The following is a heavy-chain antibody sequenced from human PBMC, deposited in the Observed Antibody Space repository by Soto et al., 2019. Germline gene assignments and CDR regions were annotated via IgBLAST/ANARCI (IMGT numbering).Heavy chain of an antibody. CDR3: ANGRYYYDSSGYFAY. J-gene: IGHJ4*02. V-gene: IGHV3-21*04. D-gene: IGHD3-22*01. CDR1: GFTFSSYN. Sequence: PGGSLRLSCAASGFTFSSYNMNWVRQAPGKGLEWVSSISSSSSYIYYADSVKGRSTISRDNAKNSLYLQMNSLRAEDTAVYYCANGRYYYDSSGYFAYWGQGTLVTVSS. CDR2: ISSSSSYI.